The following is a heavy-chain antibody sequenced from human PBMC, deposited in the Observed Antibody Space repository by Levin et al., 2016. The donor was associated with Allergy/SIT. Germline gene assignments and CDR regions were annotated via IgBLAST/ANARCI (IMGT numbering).Heavy chain of an antibody. D-gene: IGHD3-22*01. CDR2: INHSGST. CDR1: GGSFSGYY. V-gene: IGHV4-34*01. J-gene: IGHJ4*02. CDR3: ARMIVVKSVDY. Sequence: SETLSLTCAVYGGSFSGYYWSWIRQPPGKGLEWIGEINHSGSTNYNPSLKSRVTISVDTSKNQFSLKLSSVTAADTAVYYCARMIVVKSVDYWGQGTLVTVSS.